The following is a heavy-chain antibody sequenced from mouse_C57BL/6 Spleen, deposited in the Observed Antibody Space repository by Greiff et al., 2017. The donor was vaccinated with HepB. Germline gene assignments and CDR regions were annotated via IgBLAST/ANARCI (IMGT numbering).Heavy chain of an antibody. Sequence: VQLQQSGPELVKPGASVKISCKASGYAFSSSWMNWVKQRPGTGLEWIGRIYPGDGDTNYNGKFKGKATLTADKSSSTAYMQLSSLTSEDSAVYVCAGLDGGPFAYWGQGTLVTVSA. V-gene: IGHV1-82*01. CDR2: IYPGDGDT. D-gene: IGHD1-1*02. J-gene: IGHJ3*01. CDR1: GYAFSSSW. CDR3: AGLDGGPFAY.